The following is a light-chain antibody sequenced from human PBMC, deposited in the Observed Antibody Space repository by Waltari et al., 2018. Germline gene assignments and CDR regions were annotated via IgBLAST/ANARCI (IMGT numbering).Light chain of an antibody. CDR3: LQSYSLSLFS. J-gene: IGKJ3*01. CDR2: ATS. V-gene: IGKV1-39*01. Sequence: DIQVTQSPSSLSASVGDRVTITCRASQSMSSFLNWYQQKPGKAPRLLISATSNLQSGVPSRFSGSGFGADCTLTIHSLQSEDFATYYCLQSYSLSLFSFGRGRRVDI. CDR1: QSMSSF.